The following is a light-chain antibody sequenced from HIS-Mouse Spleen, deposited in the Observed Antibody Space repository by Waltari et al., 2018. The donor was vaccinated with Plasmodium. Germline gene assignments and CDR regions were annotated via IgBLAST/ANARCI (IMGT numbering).Light chain of an antibody. J-gene: IGLJ2*01. Sequence: PRSVSGSPGQSVTISCTGTSSDVGGYNYVSWYQQHPGKAPKLMIYDVSKRPSGVPDRFSGSKSCNTASLTISGLQAEDEADYYCCSYAGSYTWVFGGGTKLTVL. V-gene: IGLV2-11*01. CDR1: SSDVGGYNY. CDR2: DVS. CDR3: CSYAGSYTWV.